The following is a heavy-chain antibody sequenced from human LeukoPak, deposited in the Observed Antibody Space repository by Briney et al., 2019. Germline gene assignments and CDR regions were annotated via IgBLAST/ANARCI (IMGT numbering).Heavy chain of an antibody. CDR1: GYTFTGYY. V-gene: IGHV1-2*04. D-gene: IGHD3-3*01. J-gene: IGHJ5*02. Sequence: GASVKVSCKASGYTFTGYYMHWVRQAPGQGLEWMGWINPNSGGTNYAQKFQGWVTMTRDTPISTAYMELSRLRSDDTAVYYCARDYDFWSGYRQGFDPWGQGTLVTVSS. CDR3: ARDYDFWSGYRQGFDP. CDR2: INPNSGGT.